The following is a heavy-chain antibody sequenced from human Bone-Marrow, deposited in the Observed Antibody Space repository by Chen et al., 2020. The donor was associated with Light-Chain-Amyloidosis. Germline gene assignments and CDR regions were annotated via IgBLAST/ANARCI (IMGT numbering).Heavy chain of an antibody. D-gene: IGHD4-17*01. CDR2: ISGDGSSR. V-gene: IGHV3-74*01. CDR3: ARDLTTVTV. Sequence: EVQLVESGGGLGQPGGSLRLSCAASGFSIDTYWLHWVRQAPGKGLVWVSRISGDGSSRSYADSVKGRFTLSRDNVKNILYLEMNRLRVEDPATYYCARDLTTVTVWGQGTTVTVSS. J-gene: IGHJ6*02. CDR1: GFSIDTYW.